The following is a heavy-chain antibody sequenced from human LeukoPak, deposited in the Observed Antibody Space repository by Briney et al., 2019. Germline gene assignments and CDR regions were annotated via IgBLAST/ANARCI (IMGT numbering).Heavy chain of an antibody. Sequence: GGSLRLSCAASGFTFSSYSMNWVRQAHGKGLEWVSSISSSSSYIYYADSVKGRFTISRDNAKNSLYLQMNSLRAEDTAVYYCARDDGDELTFYWGQGTLVTVSS. CDR1: GFTFSSYS. V-gene: IGHV3-21*01. D-gene: IGHD3-16*02. CDR2: ISSSSSYI. CDR3: ARDDGDELTFY. J-gene: IGHJ4*02.